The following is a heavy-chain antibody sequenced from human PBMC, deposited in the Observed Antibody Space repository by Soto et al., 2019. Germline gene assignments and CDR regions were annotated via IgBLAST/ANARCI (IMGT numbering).Heavy chain of an antibody. CDR1: WFSLHSKKKG. J-gene: IGHJ1*01. D-gene: IGHD6-19*01. CDR2: IYWDDDK. Sequence: CTFWWFSLHSKKKGVGWIRQPPGKALEWLALIYWDDDKRYSPSLKSRLTITKDTSKNQVVLTMTNMDPVDTATYYCAHSRGFRIAVAGTHFQHWGQGTLVTVSS. V-gene: IGHV2-5*02. CDR3: AHSRGFRIAVAGTHFQH.